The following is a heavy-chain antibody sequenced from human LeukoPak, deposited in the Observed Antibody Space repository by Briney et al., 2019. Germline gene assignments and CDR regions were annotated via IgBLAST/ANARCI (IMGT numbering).Heavy chain of an antibody. D-gene: IGHD5-24*01. CDR3: ARVDQTDAYNLNYFDY. J-gene: IGHJ4*02. V-gene: IGHV3-11*04. Sequence: GGSLRLSCAASGFTFSDYYMSWIRQAPGKGLEWVSYISSSGSTIYYADSVKGRFTISRDNAKNSLYLQMNSLRAEDTAVYYCARVDQTDAYNLNYFDYWGQGTLVTVSS. CDR2: ISSSGSTI. CDR1: GFTFSDYY.